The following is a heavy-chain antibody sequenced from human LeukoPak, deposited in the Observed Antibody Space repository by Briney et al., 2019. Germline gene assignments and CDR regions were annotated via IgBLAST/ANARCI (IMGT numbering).Heavy chain of an antibody. D-gene: IGHD4-11*01. CDR3: ARGEWVTTFVY. Sequence: SETLSLTCTVSGGSISSGYYWGWIRLPPGKGLEWIGSIYHSGSTYYNPSLKSRVTISVDTSKNQFSLKLSSVTAADTAVYYCARGEWVTTFVYWGQGTLVTVSS. CDR1: GGSISSGYY. V-gene: IGHV4-38-2*02. CDR2: IYHSGST. J-gene: IGHJ4*02.